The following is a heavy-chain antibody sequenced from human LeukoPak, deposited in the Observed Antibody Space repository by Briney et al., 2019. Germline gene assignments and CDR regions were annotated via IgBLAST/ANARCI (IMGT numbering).Heavy chain of an antibody. CDR2: ISGSGGST. CDR1: GFTFSSYA. D-gene: IGHD3-10*02. V-gene: IGHV3-23*01. Sequence: GGSLRLSCAASGFTFSSYAMSWVRQAPGKGLEWVSAISGSGGSTYYADSVKGRFTISRDNSKNTLYLQMNSLRAEDTAIYYCAKASAVRGYYYYGMDVWGQGTTVTVSS. CDR3: AKASAVRGYYYYGMDV. J-gene: IGHJ6*02.